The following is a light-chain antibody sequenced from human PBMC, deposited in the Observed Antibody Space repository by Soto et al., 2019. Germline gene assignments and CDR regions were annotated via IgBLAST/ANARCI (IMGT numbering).Light chain of an antibody. Sequence: EIVLTPSPATLSLSPGERATLSCGASQSVNNYLHWYQQKPGQAPRLLIFDASNRATGIPARFSGSGSATDFTLTISSLEPEDFAVYYCQHRSIWPVSFGQGTRLEIK. CDR1: QSVNNY. CDR2: DAS. V-gene: IGKV3-11*01. J-gene: IGKJ5*01. CDR3: QHRSIWPVS.